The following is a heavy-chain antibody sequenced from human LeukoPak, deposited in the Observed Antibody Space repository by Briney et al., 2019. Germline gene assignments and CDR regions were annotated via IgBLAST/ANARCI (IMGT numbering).Heavy chain of an antibody. CDR3: ARGPLYCSSTSCYQEGNFDY. CDR2: VFHSGST. J-gene: IGHJ4*02. D-gene: IGHD2-2*01. V-gene: IGHV4-59*12. Sequence: RSSETLSLTCTVSGGSISNYYWSWIRQTPGMGLEWIGYVFHSGSTNYNPSLKSRLTISIDTSRNRFSLNLRSVTAADTAVYYCARGPLYCSSTSCYQEGNFDYWGQGALVTVSS. CDR1: GGSISNYY.